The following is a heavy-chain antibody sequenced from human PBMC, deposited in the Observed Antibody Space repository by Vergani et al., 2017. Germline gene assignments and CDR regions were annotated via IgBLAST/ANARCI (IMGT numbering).Heavy chain of an antibody. J-gene: IGHJ6*02. D-gene: IGHD2-15*01. CDR3: AREGMGCSGGSCYTYYYGMDV. Sequence: EVQLVESGGGLVKPGGSLRLSCAASGFTASSNYMSWVRQAPGKGLGWVSVIYSGGSTYYADSVKGRFTISRHNSKNTLYLQMNSLRAEDTAVYYCAREGMGCSGGSCYTYYYGMDVWGQGTTVTVSS. CDR2: IYSGGST. V-gene: IGHV3-53*04. CDR1: GFTASSNY.